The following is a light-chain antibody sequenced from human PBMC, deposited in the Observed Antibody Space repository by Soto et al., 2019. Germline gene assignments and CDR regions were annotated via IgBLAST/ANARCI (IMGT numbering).Light chain of an antibody. CDR3: QQYYDWTIP. Sequence: EIVMTKPPATLSVGQGQRATPSCRASQSVSSNLAWYQQKPGQAPRLLIYGASTRATGIPARFSRSGSGTEFTLTISSLHSEEFAVYDCQQYYDWTIPFGQYTRLDIK. V-gene: IGKV3-15*01. J-gene: IGKJ5*01. CDR1: QSVSSN. CDR2: GAS.